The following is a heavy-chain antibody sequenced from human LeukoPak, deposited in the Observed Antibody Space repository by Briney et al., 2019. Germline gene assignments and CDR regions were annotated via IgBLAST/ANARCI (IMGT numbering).Heavy chain of an antibody. V-gene: IGHV3-48*01. Sequence: GGSLRLSCAASGFTFSSYEMNWVRQAPGKGLEWLSHISSSGSTIYYADSVKGRFTISRDNAKNSLYLQMNSLRAEDTAVYYCARDSSGWYLYNWFDPWGQGTLVTVSS. CDR1: GFTFSSYE. J-gene: IGHJ5*02. CDR3: ARDSSGWYLYNWFDP. CDR2: ISSSGSTI. D-gene: IGHD6-19*01.